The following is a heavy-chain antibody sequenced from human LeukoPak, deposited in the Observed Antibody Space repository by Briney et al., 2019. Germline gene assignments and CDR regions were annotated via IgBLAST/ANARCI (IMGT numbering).Heavy chain of an antibody. CDR2: IYYSGST. D-gene: IGHD6-6*01. J-gene: IGHJ6*03. V-gene: IGHV4-39*01. CDR3: ARLPIAARPHYMDV. CDR1: GGSISSSSYY. Sequence: PSETLSLTCTVSGGSISSSSYYWGWIRQPPGKGLEWIGSIYYSGSTYYNPSLKSRVTISVDTSKNQFSLKLSSVTAADTAVYYCARLPIAARPHYMDVWGKGTTVTVSS.